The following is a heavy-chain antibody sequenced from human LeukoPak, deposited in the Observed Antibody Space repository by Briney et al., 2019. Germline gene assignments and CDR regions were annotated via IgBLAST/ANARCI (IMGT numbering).Heavy chain of an antibody. Sequence: SETLSLTCTVSGDYISNSRFSWGWIRQPPGKGLEWIGNIYYTGTTYANPSLKSRVTICVDTSKNQFSLRLSSVIAADTAVYYCARLDPLGGDDYWGQGTLVTVSS. J-gene: IGHJ4*02. CDR3: ARLDPLGGDDY. CDR1: GDYISNSRFS. V-gene: IGHV4-39*01. D-gene: IGHD2-2*03. CDR2: IYYTGTT.